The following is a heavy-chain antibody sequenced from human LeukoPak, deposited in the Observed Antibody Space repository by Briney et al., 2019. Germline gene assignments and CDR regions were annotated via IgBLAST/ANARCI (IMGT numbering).Heavy chain of an antibody. Sequence: SETLSLTCTVSGDSISSYYWSWIRQPPGKGLEWIGNMYYSGSTNYNPSLKSRVTISVDTSKNQFSLKLSSVTAADTAVYYCARESYYGSGSEGYLAYWGQGTLVTVSS. V-gene: IGHV4-59*01. CDR3: ARESYYGSGSEGYLAY. J-gene: IGHJ4*02. CDR1: GDSISSYY. D-gene: IGHD3-10*01. CDR2: MYYSGST.